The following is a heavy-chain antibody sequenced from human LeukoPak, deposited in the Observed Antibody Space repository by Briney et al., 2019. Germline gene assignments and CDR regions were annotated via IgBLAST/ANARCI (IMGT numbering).Heavy chain of an antibody. Sequence: SETLSLTCTVSGGSISSGLYYWGWIRQPPGKGLEWIGSIYYSGDTYYNPSLKSRVTISLDTSKNQFSLKLSSVTAADTAVYYCATYTKSRGFLGYSGYDYRGLGAFDIWGQGTMVTVSS. D-gene: IGHD5-12*01. V-gene: IGHV4-39*07. CDR2: IYYSGDT. CDR3: ATYTKSRGFLGYSGYDYRGLGAFDI. J-gene: IGHJ3*02. CDR1: GGSISSGLYY.